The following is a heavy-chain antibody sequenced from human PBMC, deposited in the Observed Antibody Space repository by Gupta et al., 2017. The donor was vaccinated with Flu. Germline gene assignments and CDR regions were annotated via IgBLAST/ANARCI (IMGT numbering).Heavy chain of an antibody. D-gene: IGHD3-16*01. CDR2: ISSRGVT. CDR3: SIGHWAK. Sequence: EVELVESGGGLVQPGGSLRISCAASELTLSSYDMSWLRQAPGRGLEWVSFISSRGVTYYGDPVRGRFTISRDNAKNSLFLQMSGLRDEDTAVYFCSIGHWAKWGQGTLVTVSS. CDR1: ELTLSSYD. V-gene: IGHV3-48*03. J-gene: IGHJ4*02.